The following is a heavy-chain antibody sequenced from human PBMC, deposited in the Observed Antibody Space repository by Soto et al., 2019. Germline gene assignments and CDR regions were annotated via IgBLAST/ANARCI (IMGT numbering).Heavy chain of an antibody. CDR1: GGSISSGDYC. D-gene: IGHD2-15*01. J-gene: IGHJ3*02. Sequence: QVQLQESGPGLVKPSQTLSLTCTVSGGSISSGDYCWSWIRQHPGKGLESIGYICYSGSTYYNPSLKSRVTISVGTSKNQFSLKPSSVTAADTAVYYCARDSVAPVGGAFDIWGQGTMVTVSS. V-gene: IGHV4-31*03. CDR2: ICYSGST. CDR3: ARDSVAPVGGAFDI.